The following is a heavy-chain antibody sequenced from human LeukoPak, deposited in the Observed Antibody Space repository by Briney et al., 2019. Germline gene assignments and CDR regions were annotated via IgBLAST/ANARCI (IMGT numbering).Heavy chain of an antibody. V-gene: IGHV4-4*02. Sequence: SETLSLTCAVSGGSISNSNWWSWVRQPPGKGLEWIGEIYHSGSTNYNPSLKSRVTISVDKSKNQFSLKLSSVTAADTAVYYCARDLWVTTVTMTLAHAFDIWGQGTMVTVSS. D-gene: IGHD4-17*01. CDR1: GGSISNSNW. J-gene: IGHJ3*02. CDR3: ARDLWVTTVTMTLAHAFDI. CDR2: IYHSGST.